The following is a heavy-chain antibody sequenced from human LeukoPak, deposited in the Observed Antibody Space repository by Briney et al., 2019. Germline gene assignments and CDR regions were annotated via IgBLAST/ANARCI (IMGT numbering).Heavy chain of an antibody. D-gene: IGHD3-22*01. Sequence: ASVKVSCKASGYTFTIYGISWVRQAPGQGLEWMGWLNPNSAGTSYPQKFQGRVTMSRDTSISTAYMELSRLRSDDTAVYYCARGGEWYYDSSTYRLFDYWGQGTLVTVSS. J-gene: IGHJ4*02. CDR3: ARGGEWYYDSSTYRLFDY. CDR2: LNPNSAGT. V-gene: IGHV1-2*02. CDR1: GYTFTIYG.